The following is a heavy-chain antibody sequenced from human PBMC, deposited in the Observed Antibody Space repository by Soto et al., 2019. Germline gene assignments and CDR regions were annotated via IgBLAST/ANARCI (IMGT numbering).Heavy chain of an antibody. Sequence: SETLSLTCNVSGGSISRYYWSWIRQPPGKGLEWIGYIHYSGSTKYNPSLKSRVTISVDTSKNQFSLKPTSVTAADTAVYFCARVPAVASTIPSLWFDPWGQGTLVTVSS. D-gene: IGHD6-19*01. CDR2: IHYSGST. CDR3: ARVPAVASTIPSLWFDP. CDR1: GGSISRYY. V-gene: IGHV4-59*01. J-gene: IGHJ5*02.